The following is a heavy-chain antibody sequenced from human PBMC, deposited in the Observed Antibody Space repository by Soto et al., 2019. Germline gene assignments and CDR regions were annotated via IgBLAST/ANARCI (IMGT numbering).Heavy chain of an antibody. V-gene: IGHV4-59*01. CDR3: AGGYNSGWSDYFDY. Sequence: SETLSLTCTVSGGSISSYYWNWIRQPPGKGLEWIGYIYYSGSTHYNPSLRSRVTVSVDTSKNQFSLKLSSVTAADTAVYYCAGGYNSGWSDYFDYWGQGTLVTVSS. J-gene: IGHJ4*02. D-gene: IGHD6-19*01. CDR1: GGSISSYY. CDR2: IYYSGST.